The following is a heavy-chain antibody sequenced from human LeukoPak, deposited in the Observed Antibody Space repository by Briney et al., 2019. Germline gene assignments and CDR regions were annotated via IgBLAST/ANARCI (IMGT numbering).Heavy chain of an antibody. Sequence: GGSLRLSCAASGFTFSSYTINWVRQAPGKGLEWVSSISSSSSYIYYADSMKGRITVSRDNAKNSLYLQMNSLRAEDTAVYYCARVLIWGQGTMVTVSS. CDR2: ISSSSSYI. J-gene: IGHJ3*02. V-gene: IGHV3-21*01. CDR3: ARVLI. CDR1: GFTFSSYT.